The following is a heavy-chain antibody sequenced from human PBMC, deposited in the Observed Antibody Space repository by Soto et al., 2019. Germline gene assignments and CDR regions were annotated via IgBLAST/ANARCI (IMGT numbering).Heavy chain of an antibody. V-gene: IGHV3-33*01. D-gene: IGHD4-17*01. CDR1: GFTFSSYG. Sequence: PGGSLRLSCAASGFTFSSYGMHWVRQAPGKGLEWVAVIWYDGSNKYYADSVKGRFTISRDNSKNTLYLQMNSLRAEDTAVYYCARDTSTEADYGHSDAFDIWGEVTMVTVSS. CDR3: ARDTSTEADYGHSDAFDI. CDR2: IWYDGSNK. J-gene: IGHJ3*02.